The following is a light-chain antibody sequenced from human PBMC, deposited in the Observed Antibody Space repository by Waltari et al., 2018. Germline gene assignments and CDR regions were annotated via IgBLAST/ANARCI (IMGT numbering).Light chain of an antibody. V-gene: IGLV1-47*01. J-gene: IGLJ1*01. CDR2: RNN. CDR3: ATWDDSLSGYV. CDR1: SSNIGSNF. Sequence: QSVVTQPPSASGTPGQRVTVSCSGTSSNIGSNFIFWYQHLPGTAPKLLIYRNNQRPSGGPDRFSASKSGTYASLAISGLRSEDEADYYCATWDDSLSGYVFGPGTKVTGL.